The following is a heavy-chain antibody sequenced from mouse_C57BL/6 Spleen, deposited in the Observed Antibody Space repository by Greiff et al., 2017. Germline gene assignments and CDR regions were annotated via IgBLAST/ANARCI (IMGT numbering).Heavy chain of an antibody. D-gene: IGHD1-1*01. J-gene: IGHJ2*01. CDR2: ISYDGSN. V-gene: IGHV3-6*01. CDR3: ATGGGFITTGFDY. CDR1: GYSITSGYY. Sequence: EVKLMESGPGLVKPSQSLSLTCSVTGYSITSGYYWNWIRQFPGNKLEWMGYISYDGSNNYNPSLKNRISITRDTSKNQFFLKLNSVTTEDTATYYCATGGGFITTGFDYWGQGTTLTVSS.